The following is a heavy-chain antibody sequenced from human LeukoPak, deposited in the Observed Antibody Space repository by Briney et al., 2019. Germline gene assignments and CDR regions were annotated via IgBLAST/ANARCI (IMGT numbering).Heavy chain of an antibody. V-gene: IGHV3-21*01. CDR2: ISSSSSYI. D-gene: IGHD2-2*01. CDR3: ARDAVGGCSSTSCYPT. J-gene: IGHJ5*02. CDR1: GFTFSTSA. Sequence: GGSLRLSCAASGFTFSTSAMNWVRQAPGKGLEWVSSISSSSSYIYYADSVKGRFTISRDNAKNSLYLQMNSLRAEDTAVYYCARDAVGGCSSTSCYPTWGQGTLVTVSS.